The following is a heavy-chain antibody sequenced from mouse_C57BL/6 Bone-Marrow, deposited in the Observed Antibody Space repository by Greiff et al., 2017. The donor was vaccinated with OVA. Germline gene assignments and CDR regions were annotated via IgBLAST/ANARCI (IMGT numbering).Heavy chain of an antibody. CDR3: ARLGGDRYPWYVDV. CDR2: IYPRSGNT. CDR1: GYTFTSYG. J-gene: IGHJ1*03. D-gene: IGHD3-3*01. Sequence: QVQLQQSGAELARPGASVKLSCKASGYTFTSYGISWVKQRTGQGLEWIGEIYPRSGNTYYNEKFKGKATLTADKSSSTAYMELRSLTSEDSAVYIWARLGGDRYPWYVDVWGTGTTVTVAS. V-gene: IGHV1-81*01.